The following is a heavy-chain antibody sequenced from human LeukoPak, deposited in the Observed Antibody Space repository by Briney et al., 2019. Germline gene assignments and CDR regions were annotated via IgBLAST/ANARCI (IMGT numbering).Heavy chain of an antibody. Sequence: ASVKVSCKASGGTFSSYAISWVRQAPGQGLEWMGGIIPIFGTANYAQKFQGRVTITADKSTSTAYMELSSLRSEDTAVYYCARDRGINAFDIWGQGTMVTVSS. CDR3: ARDRGINAFDI. CDR2: IIPIFGTA. J-gene: IGHJ3*02. D-gene: IGHD3-10*01. V-gene: IGHV1-69*06. CDR1: GGTFSSYA.